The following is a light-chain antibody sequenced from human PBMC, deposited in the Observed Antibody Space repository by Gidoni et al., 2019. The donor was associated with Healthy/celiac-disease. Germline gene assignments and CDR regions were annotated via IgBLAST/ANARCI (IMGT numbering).Light chain of an antibody. CDR1: RSVLYRSNNKNY. CDR2: WAS. J-gene: IGKJ2*04. Sequence: IVMTQYPASLAVSLGGRATINCKTSRSVLYRSNNKNYSAWYQQKPGQPPKLLIYWASTRESGVPDRFSGSGSGTDFTLTISSLQAEDVAVYYCQQYYSTPCSFGQGTKLEIK. V-gene: IGKV4-1*01. CDR3: QQYYSTPCS.